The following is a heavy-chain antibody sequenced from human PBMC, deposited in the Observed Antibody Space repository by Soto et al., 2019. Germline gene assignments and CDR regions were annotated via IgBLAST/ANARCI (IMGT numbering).Heavy chain of an antibody. V-gene: IGHV2-5*02. CDR1: GFSLSTSGVG. CDR3: AHRGLKNDYGDVGQNWFDP. J-gene: IGHJ5*02. D-gene: IGHD4-17*01. Sequence: QITLKESGPPLVKPTQTLTLTCTFSGFSLSTSGVGVGWIRQPPGKALEWLALIYWDDDKRYSPSLKSRLTITKDTTKNQVVLTMTNMDPVDTATYYCAHRGLKNDYGDVGQNWFDPWGQGTLVTVSS. CDR2: IYWDDDK.